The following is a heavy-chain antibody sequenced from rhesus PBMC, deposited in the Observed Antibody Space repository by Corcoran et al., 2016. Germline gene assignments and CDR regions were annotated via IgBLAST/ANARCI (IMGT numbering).Heavy chain of an antibody. CDR3: VRNSGYVGFAYDY. CDR2: IFGNSDAT. D-gene: IGHD5-30*01. V-gene: IGHV4-80*01. Sequence: QVQLQESGPGLVKPSETLVLTCPVSGASVNYYWWSWVRQSPGRGLEWIGEIFGNSDATSYSPSLKSRATLSKDPVKNQFYLTLTFVTDADTAVYYCVRNSGYVGFAYDYWGQGLLVTVSS. J-gene: IGHJ4*01. CDR1: GASVNYYW.